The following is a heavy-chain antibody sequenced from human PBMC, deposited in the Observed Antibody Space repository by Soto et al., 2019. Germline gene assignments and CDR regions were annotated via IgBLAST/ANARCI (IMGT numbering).Heavy chain of an antibody. J-gene: IGHJ6*02. D-gene: IGHD3-10*01. V-gene: IGHV4-34*01. CDR3: ARGYYSSSGAYPGAYCVMDV. CDR1: GGSFSGYY. Sequence: KPSETLSLTCAVYGGSFSGYYWSWIRQSPGKGLEWIGEINHSGSTNYNPALQSRVTISVDTPKNQSSLKLTSVTAADTAVFHCARGYYSSSGAYPGAYCVMDVWGQGTTVTVSS. CDR2: INHSGST.